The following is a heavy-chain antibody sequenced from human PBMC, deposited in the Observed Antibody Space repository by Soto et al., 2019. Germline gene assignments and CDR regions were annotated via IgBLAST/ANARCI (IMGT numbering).Heavy chain of an antibody. J-gene: IGHJ4*02. CDR3: ATGLGYCSSTSCPQSY. CDR1: GGTFSSYT. V-gene: IGHV1-69*02. Sequence: SVKVSCKASGGTFSSYTISWVRQAPGQGLEWMGRIIPILGIANYAQKFQGRVTITAGKSTSTAYMELSSLRSEDTAVYYCATGLGYCSSTSCPQSYWGQGTLVTVSS. D-gene: IGHD2-2*01. CDR2: IIPILGIA.